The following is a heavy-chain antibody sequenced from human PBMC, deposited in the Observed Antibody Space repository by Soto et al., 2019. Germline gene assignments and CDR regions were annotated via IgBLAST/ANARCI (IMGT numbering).Heavy chain of an antibody. Sequence: VQLQESGPGLVKPSETLSLICTVSGGSISSDYLSWIRQPAGKGLEWIGRVYTSGYSNSNPSLKSRVTMSVDTSKKQFSLTLSSVTAAATAVYYCAREPTTAGTVNWFEPWGQGTLVTVSS. CDR3: AREPTTAGTVNWFEP. V-gene: IGHV4-4*07. CDR1: GGSISSDY. CDR2: VYTSGYS. D-gene: IGHD6-13*01. J-gene: IGHJ5*02.